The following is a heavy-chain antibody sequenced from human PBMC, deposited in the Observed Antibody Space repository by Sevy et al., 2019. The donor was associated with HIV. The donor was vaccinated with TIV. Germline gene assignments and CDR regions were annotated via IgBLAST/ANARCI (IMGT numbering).Heavy chain of an antibody. CDR1: GFTFSKYW. V-gene: IGHV3-7*01. J-gene: IGHJ4*02. CDR2: IKQDAGQK. D-gene: IGHD1-7*01. CDR3: ARDDGNYYFHY. Sequence: GESLRLSCAASGFTFSKYWMGWVRQAPGKGLEWVANIKQDAGQKYYVDSVKGRFTISRDNAKNSLDLQMNSLRAEDTAVYFCARDDGNYYFHYWGQGTLVTVSS.